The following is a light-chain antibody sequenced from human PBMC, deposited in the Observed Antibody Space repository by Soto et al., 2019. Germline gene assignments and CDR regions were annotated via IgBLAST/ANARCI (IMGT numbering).Light chain of an antibody. Sequence: QSVLTQPPSVSGAPGQRVTISCTGSGSNIGAGYDVHWYQQLPGTAPKLLIYVNSNRPSGVPDRFSGSKSGTSASLAITGLQAEDEADYYCQSYDSSLSGVVFGGGTKLTVL. J-gene: IGLJ2*01. CDR1: GSNIGAGYD. CDR3: QSYDSSLSGVV. CDR2: VNS. V-gene: IGLV1-40*01.